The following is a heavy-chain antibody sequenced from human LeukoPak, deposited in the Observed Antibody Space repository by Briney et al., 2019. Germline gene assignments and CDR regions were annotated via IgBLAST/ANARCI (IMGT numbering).Heavy chain of an antibody. V-gene: IGHV4-39*01. CDR1: GASISSSSYY. J-gene: IGHJ4*02. CDR2: IYYSGST. D-gene: IGHD3-10*01. CDR3: ARLWFGEPYLDY. Sequence: PSETLSLTCTVSGASISSSSYYWGYFRQPPGKGLEWIGSIYYSGSTYYNPSLKSRVTISVDTSKNQFSLKLSSVTAADTAVYYCARLWFGEPYLDYWGQGTLVTVSS.